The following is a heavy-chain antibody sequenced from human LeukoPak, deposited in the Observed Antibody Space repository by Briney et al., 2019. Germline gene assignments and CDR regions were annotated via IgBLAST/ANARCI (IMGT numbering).Heavy chain of an antibody. CDR3: ARDAIRLGELSNYFDY. V-gene: IGHV3-33*01. CDR1: GFTFSSYG. D-gene: IGHD3-16*02. Sequence: GGSLRLSCAASGFTFSSYGMHWVRQAPGKGLEWVAVIWYDGSNKYYADSVKGRFTISRDNSKNTLYLQMNSLRAEDTAVYYCARDAIRLGELSNYFDYWGQGTLVTVSS. J-gene: IGHJ4*02. CDR2: IWYDGSNK.